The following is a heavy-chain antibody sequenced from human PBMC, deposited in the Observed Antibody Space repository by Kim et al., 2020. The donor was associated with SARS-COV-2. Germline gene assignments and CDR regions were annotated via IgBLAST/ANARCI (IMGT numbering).Heavy chain of an antibody. CDR2: IYYSGST. D-gene: IGHD5-18*01. CDR1: GGSISSSSYY. Sequence: SETLSLTCTVSGGSISSSSYYWGWIRQPPGKGLEWIGSIYYSGSTYYNPSLKSRVTISVDTSKNQLSLKLSSVTAADTAVYYCARHDSQWTDTAMVRALGPRNYYYYGMDVWGQGTTVTVSS. CDR3: ARHDSQWTDTAMVRALGPRNYYYYGMDV. J-gene: IGHJ6*02. V-gene: IGHV4-39*01.